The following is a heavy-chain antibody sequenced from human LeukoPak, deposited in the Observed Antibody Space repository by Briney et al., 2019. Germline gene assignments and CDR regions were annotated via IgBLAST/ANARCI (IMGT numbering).Heavy chain of an antibody. CDR2: ISSSSSYI. CDR1: GFIFSSYS. D-gene: IGHD4-23*01. V-gene: IGHV3-21*01. Sequence: GGSLRLSCAAPGFIFSSYSMNWVRQAPGKGLEWVSSISSSSSYIDYADSVRGRFTISRDNAKNSLYLQMNSLRAEDTAVYYCAREYGGFDYWGQGTLVTVSS. J-gene: IGHJ4*02. CDR3: AREYGGFDY.